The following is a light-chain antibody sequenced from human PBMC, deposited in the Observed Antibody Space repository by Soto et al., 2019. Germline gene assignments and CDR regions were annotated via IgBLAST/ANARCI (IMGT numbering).Light chain of an antibody. Sequence: DIQMTQYPSTLSASVGDRVTITCRASQSITTWLAWYQQKPGKAPNLLTYKASNLESGVPSRFTGRGSRTEFTRTISSRQRDVFTTYYCQQYETYYTFGHRTKQDIK. CDR1: QSITTW. CDR3: QQYETYYT. V-gene: IGKV1-5*03. CDR2: KAS. J-gene: IGKJ2*01.